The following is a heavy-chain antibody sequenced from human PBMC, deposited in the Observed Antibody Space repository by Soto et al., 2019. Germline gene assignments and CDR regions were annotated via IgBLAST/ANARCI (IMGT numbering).Heavy chain of an antibody. CDR3: AKDRSRSGDIVLMVYGS. J-gene: IGHJ4*02. Sequence: GGSLRLSCAASGFTFSSYAMSWVRQAPGKGLEWVSAISGSGGSTYYADSVKGRFTISRDNSKNTLYLQMNSLRAEDTAVYYCAKDRSRSGDIVLMVYGSWGQGTLVTVSS. CDR2: ISGSGGST. CDR1: GFTFSSYA. V-gene: IGHV3-23*01. D-gene: IGHD2-8*01.